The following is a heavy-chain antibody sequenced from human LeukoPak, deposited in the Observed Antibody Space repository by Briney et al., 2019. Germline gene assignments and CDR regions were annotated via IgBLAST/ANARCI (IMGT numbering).Heavy chain of an antibody. V-gene: IGHV1-18*01. CDR3: ARDQWSYDFWSGYPPFDY. CDR1: GYTFTSYG. D-gene: IGHD3-3*01. Sequence: EASVKVSCKASGYTFTSYGISWVRQAPGQGLEWMGWISAYNGNTNYAQKLQGRVTMTTDTSTSTAYMELRSLRSDDTAVYYCARDQWSYDFWSGYPPFDYWGQGTLVTVSS. J-gene: IGHJ4*02. CDR2: ISAYNGNT.